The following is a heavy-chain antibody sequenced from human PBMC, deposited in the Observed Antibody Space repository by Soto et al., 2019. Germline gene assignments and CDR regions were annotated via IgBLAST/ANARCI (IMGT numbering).Heavy chain of an antibody. CDR3: ARLCSGDYCSYNFFDP. CDR1: GGSISSRSYY. J-gene: IGHJ5*02. Sequence: QLQLQESGPGLVKPSETLSLTCTVSGGSISSRSYYWGWIRQPPGKGLEWIASIYYSGSINYNPSLKSRVTISVDTSKNHFSLKLSSVTAADTAVYYCARLCSGDYCSYNFFDPWGQGTLVTVSS. D-gene: IGHD3-10*02. V-gene: IGHV4-39*02. CDR2: IYYSGSI.